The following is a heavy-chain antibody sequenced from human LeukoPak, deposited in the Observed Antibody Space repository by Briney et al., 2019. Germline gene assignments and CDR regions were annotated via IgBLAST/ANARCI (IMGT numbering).Heavy chain of an antibody. Sequence: GGSLRLSCAASGFTFSRYWMTWVRQAPGKGLEWVANIKQDGSETYYVDAVKGRFTISRDNAKNSLYLQMNSLRVDDTAVYFCARGRYSGYMYYFDYGGQGTLVTVS. V-gene: IGHV3-7*03. CDR2: IKQDGSET. CDR1: GFTFSRYW. CDR3: ARGRYSGYMYYFDY. D-gene: IGHD5-12*01. J-gene: IGHJ4*02.